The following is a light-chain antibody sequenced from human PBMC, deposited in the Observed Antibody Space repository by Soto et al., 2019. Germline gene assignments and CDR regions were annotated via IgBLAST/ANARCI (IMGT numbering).Light chain of an antibody. J-gene: IGKJ1*01. Sequence: ETLLTQSPGTLSLSPGERATLSCRASEALGRNYLAWYQQKPGQAPRLLIHRIYIRAAGIPDRFTGSASGTDFTLTISRLEPEDVAVYYCQQYDNFPQTFGQGTKVDIK. CDR3: QQYDNFPQT. V-gene: IGKV3-20*01. CDR2: RIY. CDR1: EALGRNY.